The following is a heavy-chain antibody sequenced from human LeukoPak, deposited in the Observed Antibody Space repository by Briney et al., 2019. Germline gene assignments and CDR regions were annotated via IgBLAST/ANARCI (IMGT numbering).Heavy chain of an antibody. J-gene: IGHJ4*02. V-gene: IGHV3-66*02. CDR2: IYSGGST. Sequence: GGSLRLSCAASGFSASSNYMSWVRPAPGKGLEWVSVIYSGGSTYYADPVKGRFIISRDNSKNTLYLQMNSLRAEDTAVYYCAREKGYYFDYWGQGTLVTVSS. CDR1: GFSASSNY. CDR3: AREKGYYFDY.